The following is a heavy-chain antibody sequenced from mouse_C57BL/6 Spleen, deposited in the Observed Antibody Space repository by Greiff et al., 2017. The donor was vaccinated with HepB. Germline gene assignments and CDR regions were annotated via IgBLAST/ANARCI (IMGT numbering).Heavy chain of an antibody. CDR1: GYTFTDYY. CDR3: ARDAGRGYFDV. CDR2: INPNNGGT. J-gene: IGHJ1*03. Sequence: EVQLQQSGPELVKPGASVKISCKASGYTFTDYYMNWVKQSHGKSLEWIGDINPNNGGTSYNQKFKGKATLTVDKSSSTAYMELRSLTSEDSAVYYCARDAGRGYFDVWGTGTTVTVSS. D-gene: IGHD3-3*01. V-gene: IGHV1-26*01.